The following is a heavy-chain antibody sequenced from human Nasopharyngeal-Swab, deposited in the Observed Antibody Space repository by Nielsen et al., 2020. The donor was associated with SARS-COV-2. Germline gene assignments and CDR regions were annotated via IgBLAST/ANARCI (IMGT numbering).Heavy chain of an antibody. J-gene: IGHJ4*02. D-gene: IGHD4-17*01. CDR1: GFTFSTFG. CDR3: AKGGVSIYGDSYYFDF. Sequence: GESLKISCAASGFTFSTFGMTWVRHAPGKGLEWVSRISGSGNYADYADSVKGRFTVSRDNSKSTLYLQMDSLRVEDTAVYYCAKGGVSIYGDSYYFDFWGQGSLVTVSS. V-gene: IGHV3-23*01. CDR2: ISGSGNYA.